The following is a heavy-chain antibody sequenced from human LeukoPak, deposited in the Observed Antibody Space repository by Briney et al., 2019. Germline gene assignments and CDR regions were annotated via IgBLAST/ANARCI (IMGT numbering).Heavy chain of an antibody. CDR3: ARGSPGRFDILTGFDY. J-gene: IGHJ4*02. D-gene: IGHD3-9*01. CDR1: APSLASGGYY. Sequence: PQALSLTCTVSAPSLASGGYYWGWIRQHPGKGLEWFGFIYYSGSTYYNPSLKSRVTISVDTSKNQFSLKLSSVTAADTAVYYCARGSPGRFDILTGFDYWGQGTLVTVSS. CDR2: IYYSGST. V-gene: IGHV4-31*03.